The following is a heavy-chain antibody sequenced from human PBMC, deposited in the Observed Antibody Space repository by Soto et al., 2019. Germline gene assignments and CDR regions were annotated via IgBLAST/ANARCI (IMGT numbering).Heavy chain of an antibody. CDR1: GGSISSSSYY. J-gene: IGHJ4*02. CDR2: IYYSGST. CDR3: VVLSVAGTFDY. V-gene: IGHV4-39*01. Sequence: QLQLQESGPGLVKPSETLSLTCTVSGGSISSSSYYWGWIRQPPGKGLEWIGNIYYSGSTYYNPSPTSRVPISVDTSKTQFSLKLSSVTAADTAVYYCVVLSVAGTFDYWGQGTLVTVSS. D-gene: IGHD6-19*01.